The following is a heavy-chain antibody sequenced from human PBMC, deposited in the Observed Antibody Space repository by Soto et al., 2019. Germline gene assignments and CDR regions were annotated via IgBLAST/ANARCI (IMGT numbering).Heavy chain of an antibody. V-gene: IGHV4-61*01. CDR1: GGSVSSGSYY. CDR3: ARDEPYSSSSRWFVP. CDR2: IYYSGST. Sequence: SETLSLTCTVSGGSVSSGSYYWSWIRQPPGKGLEWIGYIYYSGSTNYNPSLKSRVTISVDTSKNQFSLKLSSVTAADTAVYYCARDEPYSSSSRWFVPWGQGTLVTVSS. J-gene: IGHJ5*02. D-gene: IGHD6-6*01.